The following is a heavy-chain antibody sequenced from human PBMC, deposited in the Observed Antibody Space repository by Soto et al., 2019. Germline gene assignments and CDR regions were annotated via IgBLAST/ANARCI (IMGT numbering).Heavy chain of an antibody. CDR1: GGTFSSYT. Sequence: SVKVSCKASGGTFSSYTISWVRQSPGQGLEWMGRIIPILGIANYAQKFQGRVTITADKSTSTAYMERSSLRSEDTAVYYCARDKRKNDYDFWSGYYTYRGQGTLVTVSS. J-gene: IGHJ4*02. CDR2: IIPILGIA. D-gene: IGHD3-3*01. CDR3: ARDKRKNDYDFWSGYYTY. V-gene: IGHV1-69*04.